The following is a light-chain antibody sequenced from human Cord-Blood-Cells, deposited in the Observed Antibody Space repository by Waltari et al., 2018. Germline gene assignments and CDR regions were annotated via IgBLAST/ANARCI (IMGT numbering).Light chain of an antibody. J-gene: IGLJ3*02. Sequence: QSALTQPASVSGSPGQSITISCTGTSSDVGSYNLVSWYQQHPGKAPILMLYEGSKRASGVSNLFAGSKSGNTASRTISGLQAEDEADYYCCSYAGSSNWVFGGGTKLTVL. CDR3: CSYAGSSNWV. CDR2: EGS. V-gene: IGLV2-23*01. CDR1: SSDVGSYNL.